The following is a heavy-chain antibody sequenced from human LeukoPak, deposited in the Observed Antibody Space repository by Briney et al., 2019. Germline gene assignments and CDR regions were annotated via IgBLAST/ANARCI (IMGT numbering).Heavy chain of an antibody. CDR3: ARGGHLARLLYNWFDP. CDR1: GYTFTSYD. Sequence: ASVKVSCKASGYTFTSYDINWVRQATGQGLEWMGWMNPNSGNTGYAQKFQGRVTMTRNTSISTAYMELSSLRSEDTAVYYCARGGHLARLLYNWFDPWGQGTLVTVSS. CDR2: MNPNSGNT. V-gene: IGHV1-8*01. J-gene: IGHJ5*02. D-gene: IGHD3-3*01.